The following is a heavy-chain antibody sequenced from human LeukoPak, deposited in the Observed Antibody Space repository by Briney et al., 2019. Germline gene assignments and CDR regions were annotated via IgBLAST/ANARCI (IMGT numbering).Heavy chain of an antibody. Sequence: GGSLRLSCAASGFTFSSYSMNWVRQAPGKGLEWVSSISSSSSYIYYADSVKGRFTTSRDNAKNSLYLQMNSLRAEDTAVYYCARDRDSSSSIDYWGQGTLVTVSS. V-gene: IGHV3-21*01. J-gene: IGHJ4*02. CDR3: ARDRDSSSSIDY. CDR1: GFTFSSYS. D-gene: IGHD6-6*01. CDR2: ISSSSSYI.